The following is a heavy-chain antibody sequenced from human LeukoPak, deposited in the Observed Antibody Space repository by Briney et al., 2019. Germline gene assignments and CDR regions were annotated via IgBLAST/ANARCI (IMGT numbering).Heavy chain of an antibody. V-gene: IGHV3-30-3*01. J-gene: IGHJ4*02. CDR2: ISYDGSNK. Sequence: GRSLRLSCAASGFTFSSYAVHWVRQAPGKGLEWVAVISYDGSNKYYADSVKGRFTISRDNSKNTLYLQMNSLRAEDTAVYYCTKGNIGYYFDYWGQGTLVTVSS. CDR3: TKGNIGYYFDY. D-gene: IGHD2/OR15-2a*01. CDR1: GFTFSSYA.